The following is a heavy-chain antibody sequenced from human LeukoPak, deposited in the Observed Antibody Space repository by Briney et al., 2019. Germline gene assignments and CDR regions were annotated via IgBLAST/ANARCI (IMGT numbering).Heavy chain of an antibody. CDR1: GFTFSSYS. CDR2: ISSSSSYI. D-gene: IGHD4-17*01. CDR3: ARSTVTNPDAFDI. J-gene: IGHJ3*02. Sequence: GGSLRLSCAASGFTFSSYSMNWVRQAPGKGLEWVSSISSSSSYIYYADSVKGRFTISRDNAKNSLYLQMNSLRAEDTVVYYCARSTVTNPDAFDIWGQGTMVTVSS. V-gene: IGHV3-21*01.